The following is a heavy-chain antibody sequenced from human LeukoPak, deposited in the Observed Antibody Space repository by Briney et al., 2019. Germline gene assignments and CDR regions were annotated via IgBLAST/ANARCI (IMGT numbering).Heavy chain of an antibody. V-gene: IGHV1-18*01. CDR3: TRGGSATGFHY. J-gene: IGHJ4*02. CDR1: GYTFTSYG. CDR2: ISAYNGNT. Sequence: ASVKVSCKASGYTFTSYGISWVRQAPGQGLEWMGWISAYNGNTNYAQILQGRVTMTTDTSTNTAYMELRSLRSDDTAVYYCTRGGSATGFHYWGQETLVTVSS. D-gene: IGHD6-13*01.